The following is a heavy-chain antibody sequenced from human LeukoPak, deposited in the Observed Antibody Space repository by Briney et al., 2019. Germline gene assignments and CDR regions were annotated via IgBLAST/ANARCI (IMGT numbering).Heavy chain of an antibody. V-gene: IGHV3-23*01. CDR1: GFTFSSYT. CDR3: ASKGGYCGGGGCYSRILTFNI. D-gene: IGHD2-15*01. Sequence: GGSLRLSCAASGFTFSSYTMSWVRQAPGKGLEWVFAISAGGDTTYYADSVKGRFTISRDNSKNTLYLQMNSLRAEDTAVYYCASKGGYCGGGGCYSRILTFNIWGQGTMVTVSS. J-gene: IGHJ3*02. CDR2: ISAGGDTT.